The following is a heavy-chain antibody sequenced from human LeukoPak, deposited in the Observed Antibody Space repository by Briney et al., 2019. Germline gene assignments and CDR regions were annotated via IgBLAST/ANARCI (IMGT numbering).Heavy chain of an antibody. CDR2: SGSGGDT. Sequence: GGSLRLSCAASGFTFSSYAMNWVRQAPGEGLEWVSISGSGGDTYYADSVKGRFTISRDNSKSTLYLQMNSLRAEDTAVYYCAKARGATYGTYYFDYWGQGTLVTVSS. V-gene: IGHV3-23*01. CDR1: GFTFSSYA. CDR3: AKARGATYGTYYFDY. D-gene: IGHD4/OR15-4a*01. J-gene: IGHJ4*02.